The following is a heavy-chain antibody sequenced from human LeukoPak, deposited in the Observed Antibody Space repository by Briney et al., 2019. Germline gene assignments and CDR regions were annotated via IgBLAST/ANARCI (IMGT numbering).Heavy chain of an antibody. V-gene: IGHV1-24*01. Sequence: ASVKVSCKVSGYTLTELSMHWVRQAPGKGLEWIGGFDPEDGETIYAQKFQGRVTMTEDTSTDTAYMELSSLGSEDTAVYYCATGVAVAGTPWVYWGQGTLVTVSS. CDR2: FDPEDGET. D-gene: IGHD6-19*01. CDR3: ATGVAVAGTPWVY. CDR1: GYTLTELS. J-gene: IGHJ4*02.